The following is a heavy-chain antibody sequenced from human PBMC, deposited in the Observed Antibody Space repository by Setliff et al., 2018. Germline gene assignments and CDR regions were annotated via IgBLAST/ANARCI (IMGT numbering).Heavy chain of an antibody. J-gene: IGHJ5*02. CDR3: ARWVPENWFDP. Sequence: PSETLSLTCTVSGGSISSYYWSWIRQPPGKGLEWIGYIYYSGSTNYNPSLKSRVTISVDTSKNQFSLKLSSVTAADTAVYYCARWVPENWFDPWGQGTLSPSPQ. CDR1: GGSISSYY. V-gene: IGHV4-59*01. CDR2: IYYSGST.